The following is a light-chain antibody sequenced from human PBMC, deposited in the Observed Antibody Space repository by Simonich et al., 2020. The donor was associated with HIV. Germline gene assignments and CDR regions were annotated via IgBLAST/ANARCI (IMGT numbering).Light chain of an antibody. CDR1: SSNIGAGYD. Sequence: QSVLTQPPSVSGAPGQRVTISCTGSSSNIGAGYDVHWYQQLPGTAPKLLIYGNSTRPSGVPDRFSGSKSGPSASLAITGLQAEDEADYYCAAWDDSLNGWVFGGGTKLTVL. J-gene: IGLJ3*02. CDR3: AAWDDSLNGWV. V-gene: IGLV1-40*01. CDR2: GNS.